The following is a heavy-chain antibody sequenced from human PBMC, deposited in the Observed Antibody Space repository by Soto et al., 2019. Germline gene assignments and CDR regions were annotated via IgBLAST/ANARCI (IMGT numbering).Heavy chain of an antibody. CDR2: IYDTGISGYTPST. Sequence: PSETLSLTCTVSGGSITSSYWSWIRRPPGRGLEWIAYIYDTGISGYTPSTSYNPSLKSRVTMSVDTSKSQFSLKLTSVTAADTAVXYCARGEDAFFYYGLDVWGQGITVTVSS. CDR3: ARGEDAFFYYGLDV. CDR1: GGSITSSY. V-gene: IGHV4-59*01. J-gene: IGHJ6*02.